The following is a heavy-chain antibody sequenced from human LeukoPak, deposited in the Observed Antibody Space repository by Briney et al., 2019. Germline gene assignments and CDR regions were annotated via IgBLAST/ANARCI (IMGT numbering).Heavy chain of an antibody. Sequence: GGSLRLSCAASGFTFSIYCMHWVRQAPGKGREAGAVISYDGSNKYYADSVKGRFTICRCNSKNTLYLQMNSLRAEDTAVYYCAKDSNGYCSCGRCRTFDYWAQGPLVTVSS. J-gene: IGHJ4*02. D-gene: IGHD2-15*01. CDR1: GFTFSIYC. V-gene: IGHV3-30*18. CDR3: AKDSNGYCSCGRCRTFDY. CDR2: ISYDGSNK.